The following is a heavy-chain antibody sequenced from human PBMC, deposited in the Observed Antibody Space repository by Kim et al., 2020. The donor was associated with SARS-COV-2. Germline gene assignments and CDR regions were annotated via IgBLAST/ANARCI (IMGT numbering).Heavy chain of an antibody. CDR1: GYTFTSYY. Sequence: ASVKVSCKASGYTFTSYYMHWVRQAPGQGLEWMGIINPSGGSTSYAQKFQGRVTMTRDTSTSTVYMELSSLRSEDTAVYYCARAGAGAGVGPRGYFDYWGQGTLVTVSS. CDR2: INPSGGST. D-gene: IGHD2-8*01. CDR3: ARAGAGAGVGPRGYFDY. J-gene: IGHJ4*02. V-gene: IGHV1-46*01.